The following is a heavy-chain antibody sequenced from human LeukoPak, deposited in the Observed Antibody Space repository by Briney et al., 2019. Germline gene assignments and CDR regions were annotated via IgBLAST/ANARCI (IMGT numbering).Heavy chain of an antibody. J-gene: IGHJ3*02. CDR2: IYYSGTT. CDR3: AGSGSYYKGDAFDI. D-gene: IGHD3-10*01. Sequence: SGTLSLTCAVSGGSISSGRYYWSWIRQHPGKGLEWIGYIYYSGTTYYNPSLKSRVTISVDTSKSQVSLKLSSVTAADTAVYYCAGSGSYYKGDAFDIWGQGTMVTVSS. V-gene: IGHV4-31*11. CDR1: GGSISSGRYY.